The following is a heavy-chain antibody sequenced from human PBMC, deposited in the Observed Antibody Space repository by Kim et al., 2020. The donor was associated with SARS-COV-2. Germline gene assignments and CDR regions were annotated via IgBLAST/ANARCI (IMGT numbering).Heavy chain of an antibody. V-gene: IGHV4-34*01. J-gene: IGHJ6*02. CDR3: ARGAGIAANYGMDV. Sequence: NPSLQSRVTISVDTSKNQFSLKLSSVTAADTAVYYCARGAGIAANYGMDVWGQGTTVTVSS. D-gene: IGHD6-13*01.